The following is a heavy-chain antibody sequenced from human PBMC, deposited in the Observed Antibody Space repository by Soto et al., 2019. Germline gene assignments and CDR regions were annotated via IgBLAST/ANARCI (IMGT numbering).Heavy chain of an antibody. D-gene: IGHD4-4*01. CDR2: ISSSSSTI. CDR1: GFAFSSYS. V-gene: IGHV3-48*02. CDR3: ATKTTVTTKYGMDV. J-gene: IGHJ6*02. Sequence: TGGALRLSCAASGFAFSSYSMNWFRQAPGKGLEWVSYISSSSSTIYYADSVKGRFTISRDNAKNSLYLQMNSLRDEDTAVYYCATKTTVTTKYGMDVWGQGTTVTVSS.